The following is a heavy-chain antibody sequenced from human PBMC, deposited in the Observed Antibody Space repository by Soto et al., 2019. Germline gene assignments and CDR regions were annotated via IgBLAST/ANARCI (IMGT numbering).Heavy chain of an antibody. Sequence: EVQLVESGGGLVQPGGSLRLSCAASGFTFSNYWMSWVRQAPGKGLEWVANITQDGSERNYVDSVKGRFTISRDNAKNSLYLQLNSLRAEDTAVYYCARVGSENDYWGQGTLVTVSS. V-gene: IGHV3-7*05. CDR2: ITQDGSER. D-gene: IGHD3-16*01. J-gene: IGHJ4*02. CDR1: GFTFSNYW. CDR3: ARVGSENDY.